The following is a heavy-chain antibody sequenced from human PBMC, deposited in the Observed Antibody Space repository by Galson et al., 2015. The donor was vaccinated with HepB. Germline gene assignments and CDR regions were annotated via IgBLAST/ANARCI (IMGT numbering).Heavy chain of an antibody. J-gene: IGHJ4*02. V-gene: IGHV1-18*01. CDR1: GYTFSSHT. CDR3: ARRRFDEAGFDY. D-gene: IGHD3-16*01. Sequence: SVKVSCKASGYTFSSHTLDWLRQAPGQGPEWVGRVNTYNGQTDFALNFQGRVTMTIKTSTNTAYMELRTLRSDDTAVYYCARRRFDEAGFDYWGRGTLVTVSS. CDR2: VNTYNGQT.